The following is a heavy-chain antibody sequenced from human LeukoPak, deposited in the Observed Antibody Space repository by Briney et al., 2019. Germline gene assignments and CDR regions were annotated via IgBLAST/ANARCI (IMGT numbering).Heavy chain of an antibody. J-gene: IGHJ4*02. D-gene: IGHD3-3*01. V-gene: IGHV3-49*03. CDR3: TRAGGYDFWIDY. CDR2: LRSTVHGGPA. Sequence: PGGSLRPSCSTFGFNFANYGVSWFRQAPGQGLEWVGFLRSTVHGGPAEYAASVEGRFIISRDDSKSIAYLQMNSLKTEDTAVCYCTRAGGYDFWIDYWGQGTLVTVSS. CDR1: GFNFANYG.